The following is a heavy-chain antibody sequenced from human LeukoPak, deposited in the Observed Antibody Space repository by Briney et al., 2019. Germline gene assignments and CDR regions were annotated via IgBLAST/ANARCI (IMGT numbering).Heavy chain of an antibody. V-gene: IGHV4-34*01. CDR1: GGSFSDYY. CDR3: ARGGASSIPFDP. Sequence: SETLSLTCAVYGGSFSDYYWSWIRQPPGKGLEWIGEINHSGSTNYNPSLMSRVTISVDTSKNQFSLKLSSVTAAETAVYYCARGGASSIPFDPWGQGTLVTVSS. J-gene: IGHJ5*02. D-gene: IGHD2-2*01. CDR2: INHSGST.